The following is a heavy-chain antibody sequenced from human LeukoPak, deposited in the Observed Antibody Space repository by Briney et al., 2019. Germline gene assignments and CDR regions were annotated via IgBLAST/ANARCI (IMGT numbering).Heavy chain of an antibody. V-gene: IGHV4-38-2*01. CDR2: LYHSGTT. Sequence: SETLSLTCAVSGYSISNDYYSSDCYWGWIRQPPGKGLEWIASLYHSGTTYYNPSLKSRVIISVDTSKNQFSLKLSSVTAADTAVYYCASYNSGYRFDYWGQGTLVTVSS. D-gene: IGHD3-22*01. CDR1: GYSISNDYY. CDR3: ASYNSGYRFDY. J-gene: IGHJ4*02.